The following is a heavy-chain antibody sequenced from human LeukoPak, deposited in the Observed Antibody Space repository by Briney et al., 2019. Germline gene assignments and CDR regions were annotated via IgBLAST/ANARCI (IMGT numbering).Heavy chain of an antibody. CDR3: ARVGRIVRTTSFYNWLDP. CDR2: TYYRSKWYN. Sequence: SQTLSLTCAISGDSVSSNSAAWNWIRQSPSRGLEWLGRTYYRSKWYNDYAVSVKSRITINPDTSKNQSSLQLNSVTPQDTAVYYCARVGRIVRTTSFYNWLDPWGQGTLVTVSS. D-gene: IGHD1-26*01. CDR1: GDSVSSNSAA. J-gene: IGHJ5*02. V-gene: IGHV6-1*01.